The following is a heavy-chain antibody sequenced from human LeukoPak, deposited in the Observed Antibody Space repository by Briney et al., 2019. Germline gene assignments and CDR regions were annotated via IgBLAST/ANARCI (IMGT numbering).Heavy chain of an antibody. CDR2: IRKGGSER. V-gene: IGHV3-7*01. CDR3: ARVLGAYSNVYGPDFDY. J-gene: IGHJ4*02. CDR1: GFSFSSHG. D-gene: IGHD3-16*01. Sequence: GGTLRLSCAASGFSFSSHGMSWVRQAPGKGLEWVANIRKGGSERYYVDSVKGRFTISRDNAKNSLYLQMDSLRAEDTAVYYCARVLGAYSNVYGPDFDYWGQGTLVTVSS.